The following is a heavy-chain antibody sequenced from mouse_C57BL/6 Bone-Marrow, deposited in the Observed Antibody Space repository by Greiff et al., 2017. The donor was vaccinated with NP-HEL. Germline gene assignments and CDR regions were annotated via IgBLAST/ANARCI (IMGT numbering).Heavy chain of an antibody. D-gene: IGHD2-10*02. CDR1: GFTFSSYA. Sequence: EVKLVESGGGLVKPGGSLKLSCAASGFTFSSYAMSWVRQTPEKRLEWVATISDGGSYTYYPDNVKGRFTITRDNAKKNLCLQMSHLKSEDTAMYYCARVLYGDYLDYWGQGTTLTVSS. J-gene: IGHJ2*01. CDR2: ISDGGSYT. V-gene: IGHV5-4*03. CDR3: ARVLYGDYLDY.